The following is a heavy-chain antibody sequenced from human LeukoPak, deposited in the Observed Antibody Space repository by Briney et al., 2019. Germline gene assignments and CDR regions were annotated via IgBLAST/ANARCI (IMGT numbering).Heavy chain of an antibody. D-gene: IGHD3-22*01. Sequence: SETLSLTCAVYGGSFSGYYWSWIRQPPGKGLEWIGEINHSGSTNYNPSLKSRVTISVDTSKNQFSLKLSSVTAADTAVYYCASMGRRYYDSSGYGGWGQGTQVTVSS. J-gene: IGHJ4*02. CDR2: INHSGST. CDR1: GGSFSGYY. V-gene: IGHV4-34*01. CDR3: ASMGRRYYDSSGYGG.